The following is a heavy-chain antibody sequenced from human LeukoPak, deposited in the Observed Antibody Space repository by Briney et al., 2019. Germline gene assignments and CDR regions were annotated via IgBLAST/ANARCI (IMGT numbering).Heavy chain of an antibody. Sequence: ASVKVSCKASGYTFTSYAMNWVRQATGQGLEWMGWMNPNSGNTGYAQKFQGRVTITRNTSISTAYMELSSLRSEDTAVYYCARGVPYDYVWGSYRLFDYWGQGTLVTVSS. CDR2: MNPNSGNT. V-gene: IGHV1-8*03. D-gene: IGHD3-16*02. J-gene: IGHJ4*02. CDR3: ARGVPYDYVWGSYRLFDY. CDR1: GYTFTSYA.